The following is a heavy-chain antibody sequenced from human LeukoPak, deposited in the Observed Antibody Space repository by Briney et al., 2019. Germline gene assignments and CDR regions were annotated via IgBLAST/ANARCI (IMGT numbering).Heavy chain of an antibody. V-gene: IGHV3-23*01. CDR2: ICGGGDNT. CDR1: GFPFSNFA. J-gene: IGHJ6*03. Sequence: GGSLRLSCAASGFPFSNFAMSWVRPAPGKGLEWVSTICGGGDNTYFADSVKGRFTISRDNSKNTLFLQMVSLRAEDTAVYCCAQFEGALLGNYYMNVWGKGTTVTVSS. CDR3: AQFEGALLGNYYMNV.